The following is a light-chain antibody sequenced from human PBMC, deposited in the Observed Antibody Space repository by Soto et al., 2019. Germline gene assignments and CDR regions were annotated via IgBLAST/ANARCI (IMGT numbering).Light chain of an antibody. J-gene: IGLJ2*01. Sequence: QSVLTQPPSASGTPGQRVTISCSGSSSNIGSNYVYWYQQLPGTAPKLLIYRNNQRPSGVPDLFSGSKFGTLASLAISGLRSEDEADYYCAAWDDSLSVVFGGGTKVTVL. CDR3: AAWDDSLSVV. CDR1: SSNIGSNY. CDR2: RNN. V-gene: IGLV1-47*01.